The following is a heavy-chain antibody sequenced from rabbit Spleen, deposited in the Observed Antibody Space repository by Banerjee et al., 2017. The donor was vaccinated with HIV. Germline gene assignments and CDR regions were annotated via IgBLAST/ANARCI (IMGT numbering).Heavy chain of an antibody. V-gene: IGHV1S40*01. Sequence: QSLEESGGDLVKPGASLTLTCTASGFSFSGSYWICWVRQAPGKGLEWIACIYAGSSSSTYYAGWAKGRFTISKTSSTTVTLQMTSLTAADTATYFCARGASSSGYSRWGQGTLVTVS. CDR2: IYAGSSSST. D-gene: IGHD1-1*01. CDR1: GFSFSGSYW. CDR3: ARGASSSGYSR. J-gene: IGHJ4*01.